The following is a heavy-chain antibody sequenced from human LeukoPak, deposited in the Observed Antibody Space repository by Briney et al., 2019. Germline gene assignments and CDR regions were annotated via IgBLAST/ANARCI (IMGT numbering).Heavy chain of an antibody. CDR3: ASGYSYGPLDY. D-gene: IGHD5-18*01. J-gene: IGHJ4*02. CDR2: IYYSGSI. CDR1: GGSISSYY. V-gene: IGHV4-59*01. Sequence: PSEILSLTCTVSGGSISSYYWSWIRQPPGKGLEWIGYIYYSGSINYNPSLKSRVTISVDTSKNQFSLKLSSVTAADTAVYYCASGYSYGPLDYWGQGTLVTVSS.